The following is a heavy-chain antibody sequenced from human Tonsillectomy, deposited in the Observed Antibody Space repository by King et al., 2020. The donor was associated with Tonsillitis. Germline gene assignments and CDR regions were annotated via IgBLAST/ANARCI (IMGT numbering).Heavy chain of an antibody. D-gene: IGHD3-10*01. CDR3: ARDETEPYYYGSGSYPPGFDY. V-gene: IGHV1-18*01. CDR1: GYTFTSYG. J-gene: IGHJ4*02. CDR2: ISAYNGNT. Sequence: QLVQSGAEVKKPGASVKVSCKASGYTFTSYGISWVRQAPGQGLEWMGWISAYNGNTNYAQKLQGRVTMTTDTSTSTAYMELRSLRSDDTAVYYCARDETEPYYYGSGSYPPGFDYWGQGTLVTVSS.